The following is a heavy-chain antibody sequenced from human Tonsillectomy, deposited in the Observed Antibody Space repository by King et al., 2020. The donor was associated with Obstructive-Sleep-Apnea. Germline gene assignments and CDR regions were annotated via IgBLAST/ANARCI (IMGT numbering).Heavy chain of an antibody. D-gene: IGHD5-18*01. Sequence: VQLQESGPGLVKPSETLSLTCTVSGGSISSYYWSWIRQPPGKGLEWIGYIYYSGSTNYNPSLKSRDTISVDTSKNQFSLKLSSVTAADTAVYYCARGHGYSYGRYYFDYWGQGTLVTVSS. CDR3: ARGHGYSYGRYYFDY. CDR2: IYYSGST. V-gene: IGHV4-59*01. J-gene: IGHJ4*02. CDR1: GGSISSYY.